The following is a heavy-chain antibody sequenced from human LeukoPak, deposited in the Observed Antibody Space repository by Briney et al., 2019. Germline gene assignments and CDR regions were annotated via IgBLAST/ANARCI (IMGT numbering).Heavy chain of an antibody. J-gene: IGHJ5*02. CDR3: ARDGITIFGVGP. CDR2: INHSGST. CDR1: GFTFDDYG. V-gene: IGHV4-34*01. D-gene: IGHD3-3*01. Sequence: GSLRLSCAASGFTFDDYGMSWVRQAAGKGLEWIGEINHSGSTNYNPSLKSRVTISVDTSKNQFSLKLSSVTAADTAVYYCARDGITIFGVGPWGQGTLVTVSS.